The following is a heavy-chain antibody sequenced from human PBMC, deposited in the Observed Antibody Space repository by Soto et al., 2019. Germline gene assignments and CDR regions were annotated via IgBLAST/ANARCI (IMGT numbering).Heavy chain of an antibody. CDR1: GFSIPNTW. J-gene: IGHJ4*02. V-gene: IGHV3-15*07. CDR3: NSYPDFWGGHTPL. Sequence: EVQLVESGGGLVQPGGSLSLSFAASGFSIPNTWMHWVRQAPGKGLEWVGRVKSKADGGTADYAAPVKGRFTVSRDDSKNTQYLQMNSLKMEDTAVYYCNSYPDFWGGHTPLWGQGTLVTVSS. D-gene: IGHD3-3*01. CDR2: VKSKADGGTA.